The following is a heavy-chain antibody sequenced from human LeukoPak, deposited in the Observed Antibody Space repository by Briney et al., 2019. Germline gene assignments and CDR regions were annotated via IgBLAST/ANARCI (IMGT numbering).Heavy chain of an antibody. J-gene: IGHJ3*02. Sequence: GASVKVSCKASGYTFTSYFMHWVRQAPGQGLEWMGIINPSGGSTSYAQKFQGRVTMTRDTSASTAYMELSSLRSEDTAVYYCARDGPPLTVISRADAFDIWGQGTMVTVSS. V-gene: IGHV1-46*01. CDR3: ARDGPPLTVISRADAFDI. CDR2: INPSGGST. CDR1: GYTFTSYF. D-gene: IGHD4-17*01.